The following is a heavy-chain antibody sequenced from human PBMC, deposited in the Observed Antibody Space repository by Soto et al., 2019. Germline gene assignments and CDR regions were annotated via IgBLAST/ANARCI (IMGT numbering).Heavy chain of an antibody. CDR2: IKSKTDGGTT. D-gene: IGHD3-10*02. J-gene: IGHJ4*02. CDR1: GFTFSNAW. Sequence: EVQLVESGGGLVKPGGSLRLSCAASGFTFSNAWMNWVRQAPGKGLEWVGRIKSKTDGGTTDYAAPVKGRFTISRDHSKNTMYLQMNSLKTEDTAVYYCTTDTTLRAILDYWGQGTLVTVSS. CDR3: TTDTTLRAILDY. V-gene: IGHV3-15*07.